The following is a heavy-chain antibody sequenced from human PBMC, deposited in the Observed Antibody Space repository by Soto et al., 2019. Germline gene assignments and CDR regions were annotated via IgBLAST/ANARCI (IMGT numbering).Heavy chain of an antibody. V-gene: IGHV3-20*04. D-gene: IGHD3-3*01. CDR1: GFDFDDYG. J-gene: IGHJ4*02. Sequence: TGGSLRLSCTASGFDFDDYGMSWVRQAPGKGLKWVSGINWNGGRTGYADSVKGRFAISRDNTKNALYLQMNSLRAEDTAVYYCAKEQDDFWSGYWLDYWGQGTLVTVSS. CDR2: INWNGGRT. CDR3: AKEQDDFWSGYWLDY.